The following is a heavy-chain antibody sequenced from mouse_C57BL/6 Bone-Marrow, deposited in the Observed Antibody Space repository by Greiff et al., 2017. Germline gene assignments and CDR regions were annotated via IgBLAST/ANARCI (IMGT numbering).Heavy chain of an antibody. V-gene: IGHV14-3*01. J-gene: IGHJ4*01. D-gene: IGHD1-1*01. CDR3: SRYYYGRSADAMDY. CDR2: IDPANGNT. Sequence: VQLKESVAELVRPGASVKLSCTASGFNIKNTYMHWVKQRPEQGLELIGRIDPANGNTKYAPKFQGKATITADKSSNTAYLQLSSLTSEDTAIYYWSRYYYGRSADAMDYGGQVTSVTVSS. CDR1: GFNIKNTY.